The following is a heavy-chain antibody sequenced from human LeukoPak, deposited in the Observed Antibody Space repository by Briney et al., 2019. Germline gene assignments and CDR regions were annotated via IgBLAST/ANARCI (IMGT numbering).Heavy chain of an antibody. V-gene: IGHV4-59*01. CDR2: IYYSGST. CDR1: GGSIDSYH. D-gene: IGHD7-27*01. J-gene: IGHJ4*02. Sequence: SETLSLTCAVSGGSIDSYHWTWIRQPPGKGLEWIGYIYYSGSTNYSPSLKSRVTISVDTSRTQFSLKLNSVTAADTAVYYCARVSGARGFDYRGQGTLVTVSS. CDR3: ARVSGARGFDY.